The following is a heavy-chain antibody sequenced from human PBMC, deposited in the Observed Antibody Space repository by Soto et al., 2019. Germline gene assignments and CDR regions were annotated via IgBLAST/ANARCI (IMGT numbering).Heavy chain of an antibody. CDR3: ARSNSGNYYEVFDY. J-gene: IGHJ4*02. V-gene: IGHV4-4*02. D-gene: IGHD1-26*01. Sequence: QVQLQESGPGLVKPSGTLSLTCAVSGGSISSSNWWSWVRQPPGKGLEWIGEIYHSGSTNYSPSLKSRVTISVDKSKHQFSLKLSSVTAADTAVYYCARSNSGNYYEVFDYWGQGTLVTVSS. CDR2: IYHSGST. CDR1: GGSISSSNW.